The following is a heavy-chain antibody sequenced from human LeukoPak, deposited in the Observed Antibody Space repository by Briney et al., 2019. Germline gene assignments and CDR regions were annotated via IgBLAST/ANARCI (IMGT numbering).Heavy chain of an antibody. J-gene: IGHJ4*02. V-gene: IGHV1-69*13. D-gene: IGHD6-13*01. CDR3: ARTIAAAGGNDY. CDR1: GGTFIIYA. CDR2: IIPIFGTA. Sequence: ASVTVSFKASGGTFIIYAISWVRQAPGQGLEWMGGIIPIFGTANYAQKFQGRVTITADESTSTAYMELSSLRSEDTAVYYCARTIAAAGGNDYWGQGTLVTVSS.